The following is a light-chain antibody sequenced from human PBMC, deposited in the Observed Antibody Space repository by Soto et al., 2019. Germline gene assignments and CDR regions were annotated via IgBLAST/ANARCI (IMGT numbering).Light chain of an antibody. CDR1: SSDVGGYNY. Sequence: QSVLTQPASVSGSPGQSITISCTGTSSDVGGYNYVSWYQQHPGKAPKLMIYEVSNRPSGVSNRFSGSKSGNTASLTISGLQAEDEADYYCAAWDDSLSGRVFGGGTKVTVL. J-gene: IGLJ3*02. V-gene: IGLV2-14*01. CDR2: EVS. CDR3: AAWDDSLSGRV.